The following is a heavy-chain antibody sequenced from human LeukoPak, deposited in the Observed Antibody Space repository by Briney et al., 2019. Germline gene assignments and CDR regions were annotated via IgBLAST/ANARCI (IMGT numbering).Heavy chain of an antibody. CDR2: IDSAVYTT. D-gene: IGHD1-1*01. Sequence: GGSQRLCCAASGFTFTSYWIHWVRQAPGKGLVWVSRIDSAVYTTDYADSVKVRFTISRDNAKNTVSLQMNSLRAEDTAVYYCARILEGYYQYGMDVWGQGTTVTVSS. CDR1: GFTFTSYW. V-gene: IGHV3-74*01. J-gene: IGHJ6*02. CDR3: ARILEGYYQYGMDV.